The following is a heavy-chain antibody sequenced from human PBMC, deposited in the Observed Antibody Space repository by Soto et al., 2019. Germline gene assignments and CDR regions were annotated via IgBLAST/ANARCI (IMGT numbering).Heavy chain of an antibody. V-gene: IGHV3-33*01. J-gene: IGHJ4*02. Sequence: PGGSLRLSCAGSGFTFSSNGMHWGRQAPGKGLEWVAFIWYDGINKYYADSVKGRFTISRDNSKNTLYLQMNSLRAEDTAVYYCASDPYYYGTWSHYFDYWGQGTLVTVSS. D-gene: IGHD3-10*01. CDR2: IWYDGINK. CDR1: GFTFSSNG. CDR3: ASDPYYYGTWSHYFDY.